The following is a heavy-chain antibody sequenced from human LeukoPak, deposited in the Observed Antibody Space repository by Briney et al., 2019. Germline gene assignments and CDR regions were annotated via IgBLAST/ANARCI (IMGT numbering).Heavy chain of an antibody. Sequence: GGSLRLSCAASGFTFSSYWMSWVRQAPGKGLEWVASIKRDGSEKYYVDSVKGRFTISRDNAKNSLYLQMNSLRAEDTALYYCARAPSEGWFDPWGQGTLVTVSS. CDR1: GFTFSSYW. D-gene: IGHD6-19*01. CDR2: IKRDGSEK. J-gene: IGHJ5*02. V-gene: IGHV3-7*01. CDR3: ARAPSEGWFDP.